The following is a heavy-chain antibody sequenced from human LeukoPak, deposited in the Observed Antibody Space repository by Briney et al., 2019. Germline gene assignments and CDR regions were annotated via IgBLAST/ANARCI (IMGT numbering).Heavy chain of an antibody. D-gene: IGHD3-10*01. CDR3: ARLIYYGSGRTYFFDS. CDR1: GYSFNTFY. V-gene: IGHV5-51*01. Sequence: GASLKISCKGSGYSFNTFYIGWVRQTPETGLEWMGNIYPSDSETKYKPSFQGQVTLSVDKSINTAYLRLSSLKASDTAIYYCARLIYYGSGRTYFFDSWGQGTQVTVSS. CDR2: IYPSDSET. J-gene: IGHJ4*02.